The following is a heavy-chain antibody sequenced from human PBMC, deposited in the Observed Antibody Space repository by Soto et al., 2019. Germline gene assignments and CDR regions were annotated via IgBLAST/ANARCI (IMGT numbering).Heavy chain of an antibody. J-gene: IGHJ6*02. CDR2: IKSKTDGGTT. Sequence: GGSLRLSCAASGFTFSNAWMNWVRQAPGKGQEWVGRIKSKTDGGTTDYAAPVKGRFTISRDDSKNTLYLQMNSLKTEDTAVYYCTTGGRDIVLMVYAIQPYYYYGMDVWGQGTTVTVSS. V-gene: IGHV3-15*07. CDR1: GFTFSNAW. D-gene: IGHD2-8*01. CDR3: TTGGRDIVLMVYAIQPYYYYGMDV.